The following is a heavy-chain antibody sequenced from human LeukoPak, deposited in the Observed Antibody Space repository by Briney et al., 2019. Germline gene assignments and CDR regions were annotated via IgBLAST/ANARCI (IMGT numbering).Heavy chain of an antibody. CDR3: ARDPSGYYDKSGYDY. D-gene: IGHD3-22*01. J-gene: IGHJ4*02. Sequence: SETLSLTCTVSGVSISSSNSYWGWIRQPPGKGLEWIGSIYYSGNTYYNASLKSQVSISIDTSKNQFSLRLTSVTAADTAVYYCARDPSGYYDKSGYDYWGQGTLVTVSS. V-gene: IGHV4-39*02. CDR2: IYYSGNT. CDR1: GVSISSSNSY.